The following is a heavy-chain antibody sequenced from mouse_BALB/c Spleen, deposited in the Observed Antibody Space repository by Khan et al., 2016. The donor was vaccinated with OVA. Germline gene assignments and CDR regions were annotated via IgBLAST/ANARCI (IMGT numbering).Heavy chain of an antibody. D-gene: IGHD1-2*01. CDR2: ISTYSGNT. CDR1: GYTFTDYA. CDR3: ARGRFGHYDGFDY. V-gene: IGHV1S137*01. J-gene: IGHJ3*01. Sequence: QVQLQQSGPELVRPGVSVKISCKGSGYTFTDYAMHWVKQSHAKNLVWSGVISTYSGNTNYNQKFKGKATMTVDKSSSQAYMEFARLTSEDSAIYYCARGRFGHYDGFDYWGQGTLVTVSA.